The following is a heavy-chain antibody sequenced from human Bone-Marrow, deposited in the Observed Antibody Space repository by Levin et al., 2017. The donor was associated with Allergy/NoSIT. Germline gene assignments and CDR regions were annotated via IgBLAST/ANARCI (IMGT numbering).Heavy chain of an antibody. CDR3: ARPHPNYYDKTIFDV. J-gene: IGHJ3*01. CDR1: GDSISSTYY. V-gene: IGHV4-38-2*01. Sequence: SETLSLTCDVSGDSISSTYYWGWIRQSPGKRPEWIASIYHTGNTYYNPSLRNRVSLSVDTPRNQFSLTLTSVTAADTAVYFCARPHPNYYDKTIFDVWGQGAMVIVSS. CDR2: IYHTGNT. D-gene: IGHD3-22*01.